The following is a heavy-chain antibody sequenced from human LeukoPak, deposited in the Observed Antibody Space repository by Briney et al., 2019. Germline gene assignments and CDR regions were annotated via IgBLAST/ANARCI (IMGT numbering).Heavy chain of an antibody. V-gene: IGHV3-53*01. J-gene: IGHJ4*02. CDR3: ARGEVTTGVGFDY. D-gene: IGHD4-23*01. CDR2: IYSGGST. CDR1: GFAVSSNY. Sequence: GGSLRLSCAASGFAVSSNYMSWVRQAPGKGLEWVSVIYSGGSTYYADSVKGRFTISRDNSKNTLYLQMNSLRAEDTAVYYCARGEVTTGVGFDYWGQGTLVTVSS.